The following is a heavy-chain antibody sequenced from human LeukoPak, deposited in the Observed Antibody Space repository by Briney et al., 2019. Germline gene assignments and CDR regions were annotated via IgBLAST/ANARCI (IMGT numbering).Heavy chain of an antibody. CDR2: IYYSGST. CDR3: ASATMVVTPRYFDY. D-gene: IGHD4-23*01. CDR1: GGSISSYY. V-gene: IGHV4-59*12. Sequence: PSETLSLTCTVSGGSISSYYWSWIRQPPGKGLEWIGYIYYSGSTNYNPSLKSRVTISVDTSKNQFSLKLSSVTAADTAVYYCASATMVVTPRYFDYWGQGTLVTVSS. J-gene: IGHJ4*02.